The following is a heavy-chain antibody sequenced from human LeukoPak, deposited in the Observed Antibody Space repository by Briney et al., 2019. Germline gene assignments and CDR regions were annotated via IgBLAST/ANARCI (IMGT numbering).Heavy chain of an antibody. Sequence: PGGSLRLSCAASGFTFSDYNMNWVRQAPGKGLEWVSYITNGGSTIHHADSVKGRFTISRDNAKKTLYLQMNSLRAEDTTVYYCARSIGLTGGGVDVWGQGTTVTVSS. V-gene: IGHV3-11*04. J-gene: IGHJ6*02. CDR1: GFTFSDYN. CDR2: ITNGGSTI. CDR3: ARSIGLTGGGVDV. D-gene: IGHD3-9*01.